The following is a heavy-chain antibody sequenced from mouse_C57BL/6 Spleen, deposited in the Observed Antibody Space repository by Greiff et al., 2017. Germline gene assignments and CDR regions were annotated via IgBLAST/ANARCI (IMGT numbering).Heavy chain of an antibody. CDR2: IDPETGGT. J-gene: IGHJ1*03. CDR1: GYTFTDYE. D-gene: IGHD1-1*01. V-gene: IGHV1-15*01. CDR3: PRDYGSSYRYFDV. Sequence: QVQLQQSGAELVRPGASVTLSCKASGYTFTDYEMHWVKQTPVHGLEWIGAIDPETGGTAYNQKVKGKAILTADKSSSTAYMELRSRTSEDSAVYYWPRDYGSSYRYFDVGGTGTTVTVSS.